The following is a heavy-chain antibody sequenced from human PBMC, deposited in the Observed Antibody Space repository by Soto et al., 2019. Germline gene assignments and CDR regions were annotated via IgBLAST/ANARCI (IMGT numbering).Heavy chain of an antibody. CDR2: INAGNGNT. D-gene: IGHD6-13*01. Sequence: GASVKVSCKASGYTFTSYAMHWVRQAPGQRLEWMGWINAGNGNTKYSQKFQGRVTITRDTSASTAYMELSSLRSEDTAVYYCARAAELNSSPFTWFDPWGQGTLVTAPQ. CDR3: ARAAELNSSPFTWFDP. CDR1: GYTFTSYA. V-gene: IGHV1-3*01. J-gene: IGHJ5*02.